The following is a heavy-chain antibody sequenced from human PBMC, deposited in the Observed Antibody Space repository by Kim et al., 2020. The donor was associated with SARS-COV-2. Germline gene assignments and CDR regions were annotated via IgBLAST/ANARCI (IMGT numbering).Heavy chain of an antibody. V-gene: IGHV4-59*01. J-gene: IGHJ4*02. CDR2: IYTSGRT. Sequence: SETLSLTCTVSGGSINGFHWSWIRQPPGKGLEWIGYIYTSGRTNYNPSLKSRVTISLDISKNQFSLNLISVTAADTAVYYCAREQLRFSVSFHFDYWGQGTLVTVSS. D-gene: IGHD1-26*01. CDR1: GGSINGFH. CDR3: AREQLRFSVSFHFDY.